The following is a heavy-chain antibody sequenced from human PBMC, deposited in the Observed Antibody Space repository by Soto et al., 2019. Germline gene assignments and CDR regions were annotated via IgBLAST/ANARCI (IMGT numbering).Heavy chain of an antibody. D-gene: IGHD1-26*01. CDR2: IKSSTDGGTA. Sequence: EVQLVESGGGFVESGGSLRLSCAASGFSFKDAWMTWVRQAPGKGLEWVGRIKSSTDGGTADYGAAVKGRFTMSRDDSKDTLYLHMDGLKREDTGVYYCTSFFQRRGRLFDYWCPGTQVSVSS. CDR3: TSFFQRRGRLFDY. V-gene: IGHV3-15*07. CDR1: GFSFKDAW. J-gene: IGHJ4*02.